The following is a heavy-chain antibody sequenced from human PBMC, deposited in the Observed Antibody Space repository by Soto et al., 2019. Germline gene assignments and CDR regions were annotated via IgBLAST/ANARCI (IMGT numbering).Heavy chain of an antibody. CDR1: GFTFSSYG. Sequence: QVQLVESGGGVVQPGRSLRLSCAASGFTFSSYGMHWVRQAPGKGLAWVAVISYDGSNKYYADSVKGRFTIARDNSKNTMYMQMKSLRAEDTAVYYCAKNGPDYYGSGSSVGPWGQGTLVTVAS. D-gene: IGHD3-10*01. V-gene: IGHV3-30*18. CDR3: AKNGPDYYGSGSSVGP. CDR2: ISYDGSNK. J-gene: IGHJ5*02.